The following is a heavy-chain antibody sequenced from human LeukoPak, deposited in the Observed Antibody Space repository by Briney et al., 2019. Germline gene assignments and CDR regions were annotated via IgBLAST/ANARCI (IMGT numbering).Heavy chain of an antibody. CDR1: GFTFSSYE. Sequence: GGSLRLSCAASGFTFSSYEMNWVRQAPGKGLEWVSYISSSGSTIYYADSVKGRFTISRDNAKNSLYLQMNSLRAEDTAVYYCAGGPLRYFDWLPFDYWGQGTLVTVSS. V-gene: IGHV3-48*03. J-gene: IGHJ4*02. D-gene: IGHD3-9*01. CDR2: ISSSGSTI. CDR3: AGGPLRYFDWLPFDY.